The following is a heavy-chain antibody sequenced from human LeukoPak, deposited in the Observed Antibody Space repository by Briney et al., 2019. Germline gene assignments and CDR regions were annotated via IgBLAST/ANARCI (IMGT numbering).Heavy chain of an antibody. Sequence: VGSLRLSCEASGFTFDDYGMTWVRQVPGKGLEWISSINWNGGTTSYADSVKGRFTISRDNDKNSLYLQMNSLRAEDTALYYCARGGYRQLAYFDYWGQGALVTVSS. D-gene: IGHD3-16*02. CDR1: GFTFDDYG. V-gene: IGHV3-20*04. CDR3: ARGGYRQLAYFDY. CDR2: INWNGGTT. J-gene: IGHJ4*02.